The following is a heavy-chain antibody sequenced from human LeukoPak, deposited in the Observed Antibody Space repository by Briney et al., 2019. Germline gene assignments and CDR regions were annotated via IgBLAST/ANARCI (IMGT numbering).Heavy chain of an antibody. CDR3: AKRRGYYGSGSYNY. Sequence: GGSLRLSCAASGFTFSSYAMSWVRQAPGKGLEWVSAISGSGGSTYYADSVKGRFTISRDNSKNTLYLQMNSLRAEDAAVYYCAKRRGYYGSGSYNYWGQGTLVTVSS. CDR1: GFTFSSYA. J-gene: IGHJ4*02. V-gene: IGHV3-23*01. D-gene: IGHD3-10*01. CDR2: ISGSGGST.